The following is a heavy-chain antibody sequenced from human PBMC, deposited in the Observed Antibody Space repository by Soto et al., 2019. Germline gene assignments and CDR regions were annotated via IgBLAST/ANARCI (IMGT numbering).Heavy chain of an antibody. V-gene: IGHV3-30-3*01. CDR3: ARPLWRDDYNCGYFDL. CDR2: ISYDGSNK. J-gene: IGHJ2*01. D-gene: IGHD4-4*01. CDR1: GFTFSSYA. Sequence: QVQLVESGGGVVQPGRSLRLSCAASGFTFSSYAMHWVRQAPGKGLEWVAVISYDGSNKYYADSVKGRFTISRDNAKNPLYLQMNSLRAEDTAVYYCARPLWRDDYNCGYFDLWGRGTLVTVSS.